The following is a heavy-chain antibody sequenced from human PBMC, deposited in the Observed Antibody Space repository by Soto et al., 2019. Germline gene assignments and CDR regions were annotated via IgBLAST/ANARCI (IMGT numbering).Heavy chain of an antibody. CDR1: GGSISSGDYY. CDR2: IYYSGST. D-gene: IGHD4-4*01. Sequence: SETLSLTCTVSGGSISSGDYYWSWIRQPPGKGLEWIGYIYYSGSTYYNPSLKSRVTVSVDTSKNQFSLKLSSVTAADTAVYYCARHPSNFWFDPWGQGTLVTVSS. CDR3: ARHPSNFWFDP. J-gene: IGHJ5*02. V-gene: IGHV4-30-4*01.